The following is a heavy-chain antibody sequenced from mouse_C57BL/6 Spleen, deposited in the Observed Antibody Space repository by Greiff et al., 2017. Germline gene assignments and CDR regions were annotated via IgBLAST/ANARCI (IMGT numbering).Heavy chain of an antibody. V-gene: IGHV1-18*01. CDR2: INPNNGGT. Sequence: VHVKQSGPELVKPGASVKIPCKASGYTFTDYNMDWVKKSHGKSLEWIGDINPNNGGTIYNQKFKGKATLTVDKSSSTAYMELRSLTSEDTAVYYCARFHGYYAWFAYWGQGTLVTVSA. CDR1: GYTFTDYN. D-gene: IGHD2-3*01. CDR3: ARFHGYYAWFAY. J-gene: IGHJ3*01.